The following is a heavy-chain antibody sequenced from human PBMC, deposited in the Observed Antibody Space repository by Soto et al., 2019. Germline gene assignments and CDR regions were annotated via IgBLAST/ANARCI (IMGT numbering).Heavy chain of an antibody. CDR1: GYAFNEYY. J-gene: IGHJ6*02. V-gene: IGHV1-2*02. CDR3: ARSLGGGGDYFYGMDA. D-gene: IGHD3-10*01. Sequence: QVQLVQSGAEVKKPGASVKISCKTSGYAFNEYYIHWMRQVPGQGPEWMGWINPNSGGTKFAKKFQGVISMTSASSTRTSFMELSSLSSGDTAVYYWARSLGGGGDYFYGMDAWGQGTAVIVSS. CDR2: INPNSGGT.